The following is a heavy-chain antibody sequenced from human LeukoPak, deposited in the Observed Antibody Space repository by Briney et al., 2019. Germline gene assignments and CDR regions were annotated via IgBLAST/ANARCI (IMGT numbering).Heavy chain of an antibody. D-gene: IGHD6-13*01. Sequence: SETLSLTCAVYGGSFSGYYWSWIRQPPGKGLEWIGEINHSGSTNYNPSLKSRVTISVDTSKNQFSLKLSPVTAADTAVYYCARRGSIAAGRGFDYWGQGTLVTVSS. CDR1: GGSFSGYY. CDR3: ARRGSIAAGRGFDY. CDR2: INHSGST. J-gene: IGHJ4*02. V-gene: IGHV4-34*01.